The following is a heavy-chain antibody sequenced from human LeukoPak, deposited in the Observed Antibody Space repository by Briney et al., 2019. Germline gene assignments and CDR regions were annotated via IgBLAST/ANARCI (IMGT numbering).Heavy chain of an antibody. CDR3: ARDPGYGYGGIDY. CDR2: IYYSGST. J-gene: IGHJ4*02. Sequence: PSETLSLTCTVSGGSISNYYWSWIRQPPGKGLEWIGYIYYSGSTNYNPSLKSRVTISVDTSKNQFSLKLSSVTAADTAVYYCARDPGYGYGGIDYWGQGTLVTVSS. D-gene: IGHD5-18*01. CDR1: GGSISNYY. V-gene: IGHV4-59*01.